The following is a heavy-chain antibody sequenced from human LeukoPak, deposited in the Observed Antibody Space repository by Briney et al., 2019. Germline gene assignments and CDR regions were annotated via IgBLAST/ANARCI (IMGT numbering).Heavy chain of an antibody. J-gene: IGHJ4*02. D-gene: IGHD1-14*01. CDR1: GFTFSSYA. Sequence: GRSLRLSCAASGFTFSSYAMHWVRQAPGKGLEWVAVISYDGSNKYYADSVKGRFTISRDNSKNLLYLQLTSPRAEDTALYSCARDRGRNSFDYWGQGTLVSVSS. V-gene: IGHV3-30*04. CDR2: ISYDGSNK. CDR3: ARDRGRNSFDY.